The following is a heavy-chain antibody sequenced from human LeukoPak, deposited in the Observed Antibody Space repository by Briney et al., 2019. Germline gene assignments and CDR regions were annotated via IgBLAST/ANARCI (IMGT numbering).Heavy chain of an antibody. V-gene: IGHV4-39*01. Sequence: SETMSLTCTVAGRSLSSSCYYWGWIREPPGRGLDGFGSIYYSGSTYYNPSLKRRVNISVDTSKNQFSMRLSSVTTADTAVYYCATQIDSAIPIFGVVIITAFEIWGQGTMVTVSS. CDR1: GRSLSSSCYY. D-gene: IGHD3-3*01. CDR2: IYYSGST. CDR3: ATQIDSAIPIFGVVIITAFEI. J-gene: IGHJ3*02.